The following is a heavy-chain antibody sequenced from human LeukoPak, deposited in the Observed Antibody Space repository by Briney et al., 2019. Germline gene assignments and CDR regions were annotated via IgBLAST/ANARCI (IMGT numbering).Heavy chain of an antibody. CDR3: ARHLRGSSSFDC. CDR1: GGSISNYY. V-gene: IGHV4-59*08. J-gene: IGHJ4*02. CDR2: IYYSGST. Sequence: SETLSLTCTVSGGSISNYYWSWIRQPPGKGLEWIGYIYYSGSTVHNPSLASRVTISVDTSKNQVSLKLNSVTAADTAVYYCARHLRGSSSFDCWGQGTLVTVSS. D-gene: IGHD6-6*01.